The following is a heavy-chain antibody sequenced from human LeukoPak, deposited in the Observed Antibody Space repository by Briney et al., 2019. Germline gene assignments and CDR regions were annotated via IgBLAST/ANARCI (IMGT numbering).Heavy chain of an antibody. CDR1: GYTFTGYY. J-gene: IGHJ3*02. V-gene: IGHV1-69*13. CDR2: IIPIFGTA. CDR3: ARDRQARSVAYDAFDI. D-gene: IGHD3-3*01. Sequence: SVKVSCKASGYTFTGYYMRWVRQAPGQGLEWMGGIIPIFGTANYAQKFQGRVTITADESTSTAYMELSSLRSEDTAVYYCARDRQARSVAYDAFDIWGQGTMVTVSS.